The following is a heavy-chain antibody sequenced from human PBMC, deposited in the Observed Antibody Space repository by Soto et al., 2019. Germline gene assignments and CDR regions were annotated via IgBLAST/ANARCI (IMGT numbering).Heavy chain of an antibody. J-gene: IGHJ4*02. Sequence: ASVKVSCKASGYTFISYAIHSVRQAPGQRLEWMRWINAGNGNTKYSQKFQGRVTITRDTSASTAYMELTSLNSEDTAVYYCARELQVLYYFDYWCQGTLVTVSS. V-gene: IGHV1-3*01. CDR1: GYTFISYA. D-gene: IGHD1-1*01. CDR2: INAGNGNT. CDR3: ARELQVLYYFDY.